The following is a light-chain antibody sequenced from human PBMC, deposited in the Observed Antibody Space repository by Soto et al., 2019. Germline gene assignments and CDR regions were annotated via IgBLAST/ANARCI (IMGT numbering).Light chain of an antibody. CDR3: SSYTSSTTLYV. J-gene: IGLJ1*01. Sequence: HSALTQPASVSGSPGQSITISCTGTSSDIGNYNYVSWYQQHPGKAPKLMIFEVSNRPSGVSNRFSGSKSGNTASLTISGLQAEDEADYYCSSYTSSTTLYVFGTGTKLTVL. CDR2: EVS. CDR1: SSDIGNYNY. V-gene: IGLV2-14*01.